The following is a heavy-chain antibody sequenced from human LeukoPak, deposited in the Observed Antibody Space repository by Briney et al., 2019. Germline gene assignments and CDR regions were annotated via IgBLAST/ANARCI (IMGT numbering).Heavy chain of an antibody. V-gene: IGHV3-30*04. Sequence: GRSLRLSCAASGFTFSSCAMHWVRQAPGKGLEWVAVISYDGSNKYYADSVKGRFTISRDNSKNTLYLQMNSLRAEDTAVYYCASAENGGYFDYWGQGTLVTVPS. CDR3: ASAENGGYFDY. CDR1: GFTFSSCA. D-gene: IGHD3-16*01. CDR2: ISYDGSNK. J-gene: IGHJ4*02.